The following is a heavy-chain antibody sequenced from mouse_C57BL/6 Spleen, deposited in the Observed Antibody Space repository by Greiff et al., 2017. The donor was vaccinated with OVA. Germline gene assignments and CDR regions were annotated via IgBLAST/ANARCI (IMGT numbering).Heavy chain of an antibody. Sequence: DVQLQESGGGLVKPGGSLKLSCAASGFTFSSYTMSWVRQTPEKRLEWVATISGGGGNIYYPDSMKGRFTISRDNAKNTLYLQMSSLRSEDTALYYCASFAYWGQGTLVTVSA. V-gene: IGHV5-9*01. CDR2: ISGGGGNI. J-gene: IGHJ3*01. CDR3: ASFAY. CDR1: GFTFSSYT.